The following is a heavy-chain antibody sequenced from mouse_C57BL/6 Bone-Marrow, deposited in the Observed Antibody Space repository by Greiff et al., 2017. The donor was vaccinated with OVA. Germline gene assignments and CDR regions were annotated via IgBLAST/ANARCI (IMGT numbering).Heavy chain of an antibody. Sequence: EVQRVESGGGLVQSGRSLRLSCATSGFTFSDFYMEWVRQAPGKGLEWIAASRNKANDYTTEYSASVKGRFIVSRDTSQSILYLQMNALRAEDTAIYYCARDAHAPFAYWGQGTLVTVSA. CDR3: ARDAHAPFAY. CDR2: SRNKANDYTT. CDR1: GFTFSDFY. V-gene: IGHV7-1*01. J-gene: IGHJ3*01.